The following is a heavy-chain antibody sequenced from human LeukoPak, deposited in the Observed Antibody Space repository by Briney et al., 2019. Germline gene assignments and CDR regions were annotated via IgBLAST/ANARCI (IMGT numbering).Heavy chain of an antibody. Sequence: GESLKISCKGSGYSFTNYWIGWVRQMPGKGLEWMGIIYPDDSDTRYSPSFQGQITISADKSISTAYLQWSSLKASDTAMYYCARPRGRQQLVPFDSWGQGTLVTVSS. J-gene: IGHJ4*02. V-gene: IGHV5-51*01. D-gene: IGHD6-13*01. CDR3: ARPRGRQQLVPFDS. CDR2: IYPDDSDT. CDR1: GYSFTNYW.